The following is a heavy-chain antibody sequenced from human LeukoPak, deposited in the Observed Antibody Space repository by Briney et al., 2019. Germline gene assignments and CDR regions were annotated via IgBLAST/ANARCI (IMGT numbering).Heavy chain of an antibody. CDR3: AKSIAVAGTGAFDI. CDR1: GFTFSSYG. CDR2: IWYDGSNK. Sequence: PGRSLRLSCAASGFTFSSYGMHWVRQAPGKGLEWVAVIWYDGSNKYYADSEKGRFTISRDNSKNTLYLQMNSLRAEDTAVYYCAKSIAVAGTGAFDIWGQGTMVTVSS. D-gene: IGHD6-19*01. V-gene: IGHV3-33*06. J-gene: IGHJ3*02.